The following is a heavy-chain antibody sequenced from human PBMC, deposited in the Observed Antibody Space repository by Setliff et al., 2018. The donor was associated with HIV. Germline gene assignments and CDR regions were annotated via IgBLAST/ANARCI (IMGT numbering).Heavy chain of an antibody. CDR3: ARDATYDYVWGTSSLVLDY. D-gene: IGHD3-16*01. J-gene: IGHJ4*02. V-gene: IGHV1-46*01. Sequence: ASVKVSCKASGYTFTSYDISWVRQAPGQGLQWMGIINPGDGSTIYAQKFQGRVTMTRDTSTSTLYMELSSLRSEDTAVYYCARDATYDYVWGTSSLVLDYWGQGTLVTVSS. CDR2: INPGDGST. CDR1: GYTFTSYD.